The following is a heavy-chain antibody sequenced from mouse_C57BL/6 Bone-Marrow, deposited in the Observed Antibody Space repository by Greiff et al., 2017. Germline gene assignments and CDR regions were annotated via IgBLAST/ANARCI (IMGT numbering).Heavy chain of an antibody. CDR2: ISYDGSN. CDR1: GYSITSGYY. J-gene: IGHJ1*03. V-gene: IGHV3-6*01. D-gene: IGHD1-1*01. Sequence: VQLQQSGPGLVKPSQSLSLTCSVTGYSITSGYYWNWIRQFPGNKLEWMGYISYDGSNNYNPSLKNRISITRDTSKNQFFLKLNSVTTEDTDTYYCARDDYYGSSYGYWYFDVWGTGTTVTVSS. CDR3: ARDDYYGSSYGYWYFDV.